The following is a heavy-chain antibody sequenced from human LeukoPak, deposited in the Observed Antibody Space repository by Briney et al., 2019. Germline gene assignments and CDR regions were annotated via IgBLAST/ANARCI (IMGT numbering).Heavy chain of an antibody. J-gene: IGHJ4*02. D-gene: IGHD3-16*02. CDR2: INPSGGST. V-gene: IGHV1-46*04. Sequence: ASVKVSCKASGYTFTSYYMHWVRQAPGQGLEWMGIINPSGGSTSYAQKLLGRVTVTRDTSISTAYMQLSRLRSDDTAVYYCARGEGVNYRYSGFGYFNAVDYWGQGTLVTVSS. CDR1: GYTFTSYY. CDR3: ARGEGVNYRYSGFGYFNAVDY.